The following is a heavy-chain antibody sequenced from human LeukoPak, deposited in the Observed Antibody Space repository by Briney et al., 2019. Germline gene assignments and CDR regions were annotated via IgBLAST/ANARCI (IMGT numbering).Heavy chain of an antibody. CDR3: AELGITMIGGV. CDR2: ISSSGSTI. D-gene: IGHD3-10*02. Sequence: GGSLRLSCAASGFTFSSYEMNWVREAPGKGLEWVSYISSSGSTIYYAESVKGRFTISRDNAKNSLYMQMNSLRAEDTAVYYCAELGITMIGGVWGKGTTVTISS. CDR1: GFTFSSYE. J-gene: IGHJ6*04. V-gene: IGHV3-48*03.